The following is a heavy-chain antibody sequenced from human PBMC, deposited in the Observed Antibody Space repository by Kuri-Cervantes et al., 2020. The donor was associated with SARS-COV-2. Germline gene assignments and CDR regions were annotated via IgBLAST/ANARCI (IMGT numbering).Heavy chain of an antibody. CDR2: LSGSGVGT. V-gene: IGHV3-23*01. J-gene: IGHJ4*02. D-gene: IGHD3-22*01. CDR1: GFTFSSNA. CDR3: AKDWDSRGYYLFDH. Sequence: GESLKISCAASGFTFSSNAMSWVRQAPGKGLEWVSGLSGSGVGTYYAESVEGRFTISRDNSKNTLYLQMNSLRAEDTAVYYCAKDWDSRGYYLFDHWGQGTLVTVSS.